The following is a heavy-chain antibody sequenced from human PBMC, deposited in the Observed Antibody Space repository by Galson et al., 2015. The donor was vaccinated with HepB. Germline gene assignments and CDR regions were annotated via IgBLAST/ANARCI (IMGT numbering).Heavy chain of an antibody. J-gene: IGHJ4*02. V-gene: IGHV3-15*07. CDR2: IKSKTDGGKT. Sequence: SLRLSCAASGFTFSNDWMNWVRQAPGKGLEWVGRIKSKTDGGKTDYAAPVKGSFTISRDDTKNTLYMQMNSLKTEDTAVYYLTTVSSPVDYWGQGTLVTVSS. D-gene: IGHD6-6*01. CDR3: TTVSSPVDY. CDR1: GFTFSNDW.